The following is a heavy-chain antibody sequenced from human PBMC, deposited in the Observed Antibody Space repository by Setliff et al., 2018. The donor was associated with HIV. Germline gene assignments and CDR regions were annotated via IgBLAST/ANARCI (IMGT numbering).Heavy chain of an antibody. Sequence: SETLSLTCTVSGGSINTNYYWGWIRQPPGKGLEWIGSIFYSESTYYNPSLKSRVTISIDTSKNQFSLNLNSVTAADTALYFCARQGGQFNWNYVGPFDPGGQGTLVTVSS. CDR2: IFYSEST. CDR1: GGSINTNYY. D-gene: IGHD1-7*01. V-gene: IGHV4-39*01. J-gene: IGHJ5*02. CDR3: ARQGGQFNWNYVGPFDP.